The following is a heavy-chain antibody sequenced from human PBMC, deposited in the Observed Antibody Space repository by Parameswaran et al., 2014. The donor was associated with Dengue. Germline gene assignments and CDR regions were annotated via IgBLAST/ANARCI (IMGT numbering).Heavy chain of an antibody. CDR3: ASHWHYGWLLWYFDY. V-gene: IGHV4-39*01. Sequence: VRQAPGKGLEWIGSIYYSGSTYYNPSLKSRVTISVDTSKNQFSLKLSSVTAADTAVYYCASHWHYGWLLWYFDYWGQGTLVTVSS. J-gene: IGHJ4*02. D-gene: IGHD5-24*01. CDR2: IYYSGST.